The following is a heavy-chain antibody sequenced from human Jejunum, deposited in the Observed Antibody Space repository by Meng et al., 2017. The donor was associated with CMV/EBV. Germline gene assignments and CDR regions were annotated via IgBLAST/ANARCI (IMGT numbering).Heavy chain of an antibody. D-gene: IGHD3-22*01. CDR1: GYPFATYG. V-gene: IGHV1-18*01. J-gene: IGHJ4*02. CDR3: ARGVVTMIRYYFDY. CDR2: VSPYNGNT. Sequence: YGYPFATYGISWVRQAPDKGLEWMGWVSPYNGNTHYVQKLQSRVTLTTDTSPSTASMELRSLRSDGTAVYYCARGVVTMIRYYFDYWGQGTLVTVSS.